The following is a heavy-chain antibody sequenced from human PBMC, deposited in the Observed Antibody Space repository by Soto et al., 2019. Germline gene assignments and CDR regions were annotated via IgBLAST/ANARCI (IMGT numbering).Heavy chain of an antibody. V-gene: IGHV4-34*01. CDR1: GKSLSGYY. CDR2: INHSGNT. D-gene: IGHD1-26*01. CDR3: ARHHVRGRTIAGAAEF. Sequence: QVQLQQWGAGLLKPSETLSLTCAVYGKSLSGYYWSWIRQPPGQALEWIGEINHSGNTNYNPALKIRVTISVDTSKNQLFLNLSSVTAADTAMYYCARHHVRGRTIAGAAEFWGQGTLVTVSS. J-gene: IGHJ4*02.